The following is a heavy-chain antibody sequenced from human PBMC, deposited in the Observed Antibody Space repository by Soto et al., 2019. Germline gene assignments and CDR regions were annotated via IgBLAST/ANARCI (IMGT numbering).Heavy chain of an antibody. V-gene: IGHV4-39*01. D-gene: IGHD6-19*01. Sequence: SETLSLTCTVSGGSISSSSYYWGWIRQPPGKGLEWIGSIYYSGSTYYNPSLKSRVTISVDTSKNQFSLKLSSVTAADTAVYYCVSQWLGRFDPWGQGTLVTVSS. CDR3: VSQWLGRFDP. CDR2: IYYSGST. J-gene: IGHJ5*02. CDR1: GGSISSSSYY.